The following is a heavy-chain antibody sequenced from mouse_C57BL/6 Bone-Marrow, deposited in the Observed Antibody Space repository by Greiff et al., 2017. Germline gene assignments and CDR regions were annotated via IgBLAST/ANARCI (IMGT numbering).Heavy chain of an antibody. Sequence: QVQLQQPGAELVRPGSSVKLSCKASGYTFTSYWMQWVKQRPIQGLEWIGNIDPSDSDTHYNQKFKDKATLTEDTSSSTAYMQLSSLTSEDSAVYCCARYDRGDFDYWGQGTTLTVSS. D-gene: IGHD2-12*01. CDR2: IDPSDSDT. CDR1: GYTFTSYW. CDR3: ARYDRGDFDY. J-gene: IGHJ2*01. V-gene: IGHV1-52*01.